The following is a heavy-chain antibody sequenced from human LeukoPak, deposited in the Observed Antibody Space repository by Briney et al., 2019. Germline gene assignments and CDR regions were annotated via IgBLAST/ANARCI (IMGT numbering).Heavy chain of an antibody. CDR1: GYTFTGYY. D-gene: IGHD3-22*01. V-gene: IGHV1-2*02. J-gene: IGHJ4*02. Sequence: ASVKVSCKASGYTFTGYYMHWVRQAPGQGLEWMGWINPNSGGTNYAQKFQGRVTMTRDTSISTVYMELSSLRSEDTAVYYCARDRLHKYHLPSSGYYGVPDYWGQGTLVAVSS. CDR3: ARDRLHKYHLPSSGYYGVPDY. CDR2: INPNSGGT.